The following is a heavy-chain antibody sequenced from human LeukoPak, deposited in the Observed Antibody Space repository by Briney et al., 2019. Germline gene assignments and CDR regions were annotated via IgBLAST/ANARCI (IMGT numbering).Heavy chain of an antibody. Sequence: GGSLRLSCAASGFTVSSNYMSWVRQAPGKGLEWVPVIYSGGSTYYADSVKGRFTISRDNSKNTLYLQMNSLRAEDTAVYYCAREPIYYDSSGGYFDYWGQGTLVTVSS. V-gene: IGHV3-53*01. CDR1: GFTVSSNY. J-gene: IGHJ4*02. CDR2: IYSGGST. CDR3: AREPIYYDSSGGYFDY. D-gene: IGHD3-22*01.